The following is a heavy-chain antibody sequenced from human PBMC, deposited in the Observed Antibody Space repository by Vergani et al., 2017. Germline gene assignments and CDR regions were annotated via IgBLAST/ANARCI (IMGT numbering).Heavy chain of an antibody. CDR2: IYVSGIT. Sequence: QVQLQESGPGLVKPSQTLSLTCTVSGASINNDFYYWHWIRQPPGKGLEWIGRIYVSGITDYNSSLQSRVSMSVDTSKNQFSLTLTSVTAADTAVYYCARDNKQLRPRAFDLWVQGTMVTVSS. V-gene: IGHV4-61*02. CDR3: ARDNKQLRPRAFDL. CDR1: GASINNDFYY. D-gene: IGHD6-6*01. J-gene: IGHJ3*01.